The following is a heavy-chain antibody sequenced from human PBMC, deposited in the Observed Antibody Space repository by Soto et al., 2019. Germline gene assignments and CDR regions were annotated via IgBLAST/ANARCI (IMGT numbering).Heavy chain of an antibody. Sequence: GGSLRLSCAASGFTFSSSWMSWVRQAPGKGLEWVANIKEDGSKRYYVESVRGRFTVSRDNAKNTVYLHMSSLRAEDTAVYYCAKASGSSWPYYFDSWGQGTLVTVSS. CDR1: GFTFSSSW. J-gene: IGHJ4*02. D-gene: IGHD6-13*01. V-gene: IGHV3-7*03. CDR2: IKEDGSKR. CDR3: AKASGSSWPYYFDS.